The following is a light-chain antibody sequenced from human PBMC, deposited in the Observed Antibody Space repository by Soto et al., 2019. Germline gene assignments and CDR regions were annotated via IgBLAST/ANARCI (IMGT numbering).Light chain of an antibody. CDR1: QSVSSSY. V-gene: IGKV3-20*01. J-gene: IGKJ1*01. CDR3: QQYSSSLTWT. CDR2: GAS. Sequence: EIVLTQSPGTLSLSPGERATLSCRASQSVSSSYLAWYQQKPGEAPRLLIYGASSRATGIPDRFSGSGSGTDFTLTISRLEPEDFGVYDCQQYSSSLTWTFGQATKVEIK.